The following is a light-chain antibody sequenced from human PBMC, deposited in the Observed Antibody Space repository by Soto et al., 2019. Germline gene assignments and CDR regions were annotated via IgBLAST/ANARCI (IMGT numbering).Light chain of an antibody. V-gene: IGKV4-1*01. Sequence: DIVMTQSPDSLAVSLGERATINCKSSQSVLYSSNSKNYLAWYQQKPGQPPKLLIYWASTRESGVPDRFSGSGSGTDFTLTISSLQAEDVAVYYCQQYNSWPTFGQGTKVDIK. CDR2: WAS. CDR1: QSVLYSSNSKNY. J-gene: IGKJ1*01. CDR3: QQYNSWPT.